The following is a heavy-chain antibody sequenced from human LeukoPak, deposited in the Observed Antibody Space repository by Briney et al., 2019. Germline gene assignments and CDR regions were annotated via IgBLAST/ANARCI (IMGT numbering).Heavy chain of an antibody. CDR2: IYDSGNT. V-gene: IGHV4-59*01. J-gene: IGHJ4*02. Sequence: SETLSLTCTVPGGSMSGDSWNWIRRAPGKRLEWIGNIYDSGNTNYNPSLKSRVTISIDTSKNQFSLRLTSVTAADTAIYYCVRGANYWGQGTLVTVSS. CDR3: VRGANY. D-gene: IGHD2-8*01. CDR1: GGSMSGDS.